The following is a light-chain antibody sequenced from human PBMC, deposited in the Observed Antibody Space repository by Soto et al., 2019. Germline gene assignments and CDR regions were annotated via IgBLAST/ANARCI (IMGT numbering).Light chain of an antibody. CDR1: SSDIGGYNY. CDR3: SSYTSSTPYVV. J-gene: IGLJ2*01. CDR2: EVS. V-gene: IGLV2-14*01. Sequence: QSALTQPASVSGSPGQSITISCTGTSSDIGGYNYVSWYQQHPGKAPKLMIYEVSNRPSGVSNRFSGSKSGNTASLTISGPQAEDEDDYYCSSYTSSTPYVVFGGETKLTVL.